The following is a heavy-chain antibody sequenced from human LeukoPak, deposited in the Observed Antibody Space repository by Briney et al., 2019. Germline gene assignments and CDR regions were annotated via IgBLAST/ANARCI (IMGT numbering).Heavy chain of an antibody. V-gene: IGHV3-43*02. D-gene: IGHD5-24*01. CDR1: GFTFDACA. CDR2: ITGDGGST. Sequence: GGSLRLSCAASGFTFDACAMHWVRQAPGKGLEWVSLITGDGGSTYYADSVKGRFTISRDNNKNSLYLQMNSLRSEDTALYYCAKIGSTIGGYWGQGTLVTVSS. CDR3: AKIGSTIGGY. J-gene: IGHJ4*02.